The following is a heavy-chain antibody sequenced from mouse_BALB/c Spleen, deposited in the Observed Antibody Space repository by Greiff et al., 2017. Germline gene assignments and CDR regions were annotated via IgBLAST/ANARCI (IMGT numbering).Heavy chain of an antibody. CDR2: IHYSGST. Sequence: EVQLQESGPDLVKPSQSLSLTCTVTGYSITSGYSWHWIRPSPGNKLEWMGYIHYSGSTNYNPSLKSRISITRDTSKNQFFLQLNSVTTEDTATYYCARKTQIHYYGYVYAMDYWGQGTSVTVSS. D-gene: IGHD1-2*01. CDR1: GYSITSGYS. CDR3: ARKTQIHYYGYVYAMDY. V-gene: IGHV3-1*02. J-gene: IGHJ4*01.